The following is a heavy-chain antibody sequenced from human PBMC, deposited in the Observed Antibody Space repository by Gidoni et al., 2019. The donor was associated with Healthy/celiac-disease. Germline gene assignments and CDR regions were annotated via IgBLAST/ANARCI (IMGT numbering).Heavy chain of an antibody. Sequence: QVQLQASGPGLVKPSETLSLTCTVSGGSISSYYWSWIRPPPGKGLEWIGYIYYSGSTNYNPSLKSRVTISVDTSKNQFSLKLSSVTAADTAVYYCARSHIRAFWSGYYDYWGQGTLVTVSS. CDR2: IYYSGST. CDR1: GGSISSYY. J-gene: IGHJ4*02. D-gene: IGHD3-3*01. V-gene: IGHV4-59*01. CDR3: ARSHIRAFWSGYYDY.